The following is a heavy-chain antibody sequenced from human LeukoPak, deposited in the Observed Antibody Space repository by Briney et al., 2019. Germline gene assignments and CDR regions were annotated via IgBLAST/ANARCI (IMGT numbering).Heavy chain of an antibody. D-gene: IGHD3-22*01. CDR2: IYYSGST. CDR3: ARAYYDTSGYPGWYFDL. J-gene: IGHJ2*01. Sequence: SETLSLTCTVSGVSISSYYWSWIRQPPGKGLEWIGYIYYSGSTNYNPSLKSRVTISVDTSKNQFSLKPTSVTAADTAVYYCARAYYDTSGYPGWYFDLWGRGTLVTVSS. V-gene: IGHV4-59*12. CDR1: GVSISSYY.